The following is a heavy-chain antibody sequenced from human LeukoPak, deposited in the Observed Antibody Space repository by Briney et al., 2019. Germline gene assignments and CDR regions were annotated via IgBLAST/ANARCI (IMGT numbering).Heavy chain of an antibody. CDR2: IYYSGST. CDR3: ARQTSGSYFLFDY. D-gene: IGHD1-26*01. CDR1: GGSISSSSYY. Sequence: SETLSLTCTVSGGSISSSSYYWGWIRQPPGKGLEWIGSIYYSGSTYYNPSLKSRVTISVDTSKNQFSLKLSSVTAADTAVYYCARQTSGSYFLFDYWGQGTLVTVSS. J-gene: IGHJ4*02. V-gene: IGHV4-39*01.